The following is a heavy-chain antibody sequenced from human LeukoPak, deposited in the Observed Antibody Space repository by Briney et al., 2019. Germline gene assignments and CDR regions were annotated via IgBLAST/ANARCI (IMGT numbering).Heavy chain of an antibody. CDR1: GFTFDDYA. CDR2: ISWNSGSI. CDR3: AKDEFNYYGSGSNNWFDP. D-gene: IGHD3-10*01. Sequence: GGSLRLSCAASGFTFDDYAMHWVRQAPGKGLEWVSGISWNSGSIGYADSVKGRFTISRDNAKNSLYLQMNSLRAEDTALYYCAKDEFNYYGSGSNNWFDPWGQGTLVTVSS. V-gene: IGHV3-9*01. J-gene: IGHJ5*02.